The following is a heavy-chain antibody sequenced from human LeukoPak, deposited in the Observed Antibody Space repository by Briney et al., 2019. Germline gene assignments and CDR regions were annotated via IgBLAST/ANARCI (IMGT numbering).Heavy chain of an antibody. CDR3: AREMATVAPAFDI. V-gene: IGHV1-2*02. D-gene: IGHD5-24*01. CDR1: GYTFTGYY. J-gene: IGHJ3*02. CDR2: INPNSGGT. Sequence: ASVKVSCKASGYTFTGYYMHWVRQAPGQGLEWMGWINPNSGGTNYAQKFQGRVTMTRDTSISTAYMELSRLRSDDTAVYYFAREMATVAPAFDIWGKGTIVTVS.